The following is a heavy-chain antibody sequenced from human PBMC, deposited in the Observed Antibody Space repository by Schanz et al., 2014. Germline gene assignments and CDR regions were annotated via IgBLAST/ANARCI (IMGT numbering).Heavy chain of an antibody. V-gene: IGHV3-53*01. J-gene: IGHJ3*02. D-gene: IGHD2-2*01. CDR2: LYIRST. Sequence: EVQLVESGGGLIHPGGSLRLSCAVSGFTVNTNYMTWVRQAPGKGLECVSILYIRSTYYADSVKGRFTISRDNSKNTLYLQMNSLRDEDTAMYYCAKRCSSTSCSHGAFDIWGQGTMVTVSS. CDR1: GFTVNTNY. CDR3: AKRCSSTSCSHGAFDI.